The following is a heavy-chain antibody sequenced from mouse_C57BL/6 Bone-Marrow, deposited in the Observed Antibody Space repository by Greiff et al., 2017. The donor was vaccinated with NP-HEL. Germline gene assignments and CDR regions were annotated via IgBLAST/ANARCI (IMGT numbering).Heavy chain of an antibody. V-gene: IGHV5-4*01. CDR1: GFTFSSYA. Sequence: EVQLVESGGGLVKPGGSLKLSCAASGFTFSSYAMSWVRQTPEKRLEWVATISDGGSYTYYPDNVKGRFTISRDNAKNNLYLQMSHLKSEDTAMYYCARLFAYWGQGTLVTVSA. CDR3: ARLFAY. CDR2: ISDGGSYT. J-gene: IGHJ3*01.